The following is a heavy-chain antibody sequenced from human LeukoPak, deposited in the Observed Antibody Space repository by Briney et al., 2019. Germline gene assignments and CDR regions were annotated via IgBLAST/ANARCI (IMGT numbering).Heavy chain of an antibody. CDR3: VKDLTGSFSFDY. CDR2: ITNNGGRK. D-gene: IGHD1-26*01. J-gene: IGHJ4*02. Sequence: PGGSLRLSCSASGFAFSNYAMHWVRQAPGKGLQYVSGITNNGGRKHHADSVKDRFTISRDNSENTLYLQMGSLRPEDTAVYYCVKDLTGSFSFDYWGQGTLVTVSS. CDR1: GFAFSNYA. V-gene: IGHV3-64D*09.